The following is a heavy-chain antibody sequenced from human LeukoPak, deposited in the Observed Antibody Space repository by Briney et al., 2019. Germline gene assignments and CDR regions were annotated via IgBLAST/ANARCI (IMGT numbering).Heavy chain of an antibody. CDR3: ARVSRRSGQFDY. J-gene: IGHJ4*02. D-gene: IGHD1-1*01. CDR2: ISAYNGNT. CDR1: GYTFTSYG. Sequence: GASVKVSCKASGYTFTSYGISWVRQAPGQGLEWMGWISAYNGNTNYAQKFQGRVTMTRDTSTSTVYMELSSLRSEDTAVYYCARVSRRSGQFDYWGQGTLVTVSS. V-gene: IGHV1-18*01.